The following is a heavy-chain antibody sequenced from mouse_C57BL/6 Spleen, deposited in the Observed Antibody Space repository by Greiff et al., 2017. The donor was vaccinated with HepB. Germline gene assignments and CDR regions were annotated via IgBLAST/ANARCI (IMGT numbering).Heavy chain of an antibody. D-gene: IGHD1-1*01. J-gene: IGHJ1*03. CDR3: ARGATTEVADWYFDG. Sequence: QVQLQQPGAELVRPGSSVKLSCKASGYTFTSYWMHWVKQRPIQGLEWIGNIDPSDSETHYNQKFKDKATLTVDKSTSTAYMQLSSLTSEDAAVYYCARGATTEVADWYFDGWGTGTTVTVSS. V-gene: IGHV1-52*01. CDR1: GYTFTSYW. CDR2: IDPSDSET.